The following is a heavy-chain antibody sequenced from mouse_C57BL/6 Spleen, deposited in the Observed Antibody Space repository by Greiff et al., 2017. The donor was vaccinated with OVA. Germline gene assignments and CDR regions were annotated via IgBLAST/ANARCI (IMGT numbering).Heavy chain of an antibody. Sequence: QVQLQQPGAELVKPGASVKLSCKASGYTFTSYWMHWVKQRPGQGLEWIGMIHPNSGSTNYNEKFKSKATLTVDKSSSTAYMQLSSLTSEDSAVYYCARCSGNYGYWYFDVWGTGTTVTVSS. CDR2: IHPNSGST. V-gene: IGHV1-64*01. CDR3: ARCSGNYGYWYFDV. J-gene: IGHJ1*03. D-gene: IGHD2-1*01. CDR1: GYTFTSYW.